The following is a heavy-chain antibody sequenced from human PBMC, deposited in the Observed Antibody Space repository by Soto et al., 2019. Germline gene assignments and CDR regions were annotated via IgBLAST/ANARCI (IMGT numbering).Heavy chain of an antibody. J-gene: IGHJ4*02. CDR3: ARAVSSGYYYGPDY. CDR2: INAGNGNT. D-gene: IGHD3-22*01. Sequence: GASVKVSCKASGYTFTSYAMHWVRQAPGQRLEWMGWINAGNGNTKYSQKFQGRVTITRDTSASTAYMELSSLRSEDTAVYYCARAVSSGYYYGPDYWGQGTLVTSPQ. CDR1: GYTFTSYA. V-gene: IGHV1-3*01.